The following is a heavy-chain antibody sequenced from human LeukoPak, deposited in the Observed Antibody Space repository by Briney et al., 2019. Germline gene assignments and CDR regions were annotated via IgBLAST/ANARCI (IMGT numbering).Heavy chain of an antibody. J-gene: IGHJ6*02. Sequence: SETLSLTCTVSGGSISSSRYYWGWLRQPPGKGLEWIGSIYYSGSTYYNPSLKSRVTISVDTSKNQFSLKLRSVTAADTAVYYCARHPCSGGSCPLDYYYYYGMDVWGQGTTVTVSS. V-gene: IGHV4-39*01. CDR2: IYYSGST. CDR3: ARHPCSGGSCPLDYYYYYGMDV. D-gene: IGHD2-15*01. CDR1: GGSISSSRYY.